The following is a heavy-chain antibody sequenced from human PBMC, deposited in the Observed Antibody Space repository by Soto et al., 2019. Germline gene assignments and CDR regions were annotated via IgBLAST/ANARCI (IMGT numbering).Heavy chain of an antibody. Sequence: QVQLQESGPGLVKPSQTLSLTCTVSGGSISSVNFYWSWIRQHPGKGLEWIGYIYYRGSTYYNPSLKSRVTISVDTSKTQFSLKLNSVTAADTAVYYCAREGGDGVDYWGQGTLVTVSS. CDR2: IYYRGST. D-gene: IGHD3-16*01. CDR1: GGSISSVNFY. CDR3: AREGGDGVDY. J-gene: IGHJ4*02. V-gene: IGHV4-31*03.